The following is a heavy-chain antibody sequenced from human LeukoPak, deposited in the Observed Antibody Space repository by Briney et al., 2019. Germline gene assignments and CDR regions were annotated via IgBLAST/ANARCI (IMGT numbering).Heavy chain of an antibody. CDR2: IKQDGSEK. D-gene: IGHD2-2*01. J-gene: IGHJ6*02. V-gene: IGHV3-7*01. Sequence: GGSLRLSCAASGFTFSSYWMSWVRQAPGKGLEWVANIKQDGSEKYYVDSVKGRLTISRDNAKNSLYLQMNSLRAEDTAVYYCARDDYCSSTSCHQNYYYYGMDVWGQGTTVTVSS. CDR1: GFTFSSYW. CDR3: ARDDYCSSTSCHQNYYYYGMDV.